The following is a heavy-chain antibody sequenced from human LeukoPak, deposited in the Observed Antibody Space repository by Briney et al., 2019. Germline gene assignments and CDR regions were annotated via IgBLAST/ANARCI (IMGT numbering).Heavy chain of an antibody. CDR2: ISSSSYI. J-gene: IGHJ4*02. Sequence: GSLRLSCAASGFTFSSYSMNWVRQAPGKGLEWVSSISSSSYIYYADSVKGRFTISRDNAKNSLYLQMNSLRAEDTAVYYCARGGYSSTSCYHYWGQGTLVTVSS. CDR1: GFTFSSYS. CDR3: ARGGYSSTSCYHY. V-gene: IGHV3-21*01. D-gene: IGHD2-2*01.